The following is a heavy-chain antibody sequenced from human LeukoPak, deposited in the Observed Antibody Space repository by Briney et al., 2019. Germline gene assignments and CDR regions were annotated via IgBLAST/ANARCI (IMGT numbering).Heavy chain of an antibody. D-gene: IGHD2-2*02. Sequence: PGGSLRLSCAASGFTFSSYSMNWVRQAPGKGLEWVSSISSSSSYIYYADSVKGRFTIPRDNAKNSLYLQMNSLRAEDTAVYYCARGGVVVPAAIPHYWGQGTLVTVSS. CDR2: ISSSSSYI. V-gene: IGHV3-21*01. CDR3: ARGGVVVPAAIPHY. J-gene: IGHJ4*02. CDR1: GFTFSSYS.